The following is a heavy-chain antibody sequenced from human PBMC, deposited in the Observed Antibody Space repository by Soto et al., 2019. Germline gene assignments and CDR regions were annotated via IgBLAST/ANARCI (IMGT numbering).Heavy chain of an antibody. CDR1: GFSLNTNGVS. CDR3: THMYYSHATGYYPNADY. CDR2: LYWNGDD. J-gene: IGHJ4*02. V-gene: IGHV2-5*01. D-gene: IGHD3-22*01. Sequence: SGPTLVTPTQTLTLTCSFSGFSLNTNGVSVGWIRQPPGKALEWLALLYWNGDDRYSPSLTNRLTITKDTSKNQVVLRMTNMDTVDTATYYCTHMYYSHATGYYPNADYGAGGSLVRVPS.